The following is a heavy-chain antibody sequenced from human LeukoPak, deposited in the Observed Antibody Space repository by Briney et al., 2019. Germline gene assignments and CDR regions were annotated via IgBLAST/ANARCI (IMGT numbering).Heavy chain of an antibody. CDR1: GFTFSDYY. D-gene: IGHD1-26*01. CDR3: ARDSFRGSYSDY. Sequence: GGSLRLSCAASGFTFSDYYMSWIRQAPGKGLEWVSYISSSGSTIYYADSVKGRFTISRDNAKNSLYLQMNSLRAGDTAVYYCARDSFRGSYSDYWGQGTLVTVSS. J-gene: IGHJ4*02. V-gene: IGHV3-11*04. CDR2: ISSSGSTI.